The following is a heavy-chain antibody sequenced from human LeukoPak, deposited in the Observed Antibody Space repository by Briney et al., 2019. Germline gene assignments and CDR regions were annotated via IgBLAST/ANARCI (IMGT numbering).Heavy chain of an antibody. Sequence: PSETLSLTCIVSGGSMSSTDHFWGWIRQPPGKGLEWIGSFYYTGTIFYSPSLESRGTISIDTSKNQFSLKIRSVTAADTAVYYCARQGVVPNKAGWYFDLWARGALVTVSS. CDR1: GGSMSSTDHF. J-gene: IGHJ2*01. CDR2: FYYTGTI. CDR3: ARQGVVPNKAGWYFDL. D-gene: IGHD3-10*01. V-gene: IGHV4-39*01.